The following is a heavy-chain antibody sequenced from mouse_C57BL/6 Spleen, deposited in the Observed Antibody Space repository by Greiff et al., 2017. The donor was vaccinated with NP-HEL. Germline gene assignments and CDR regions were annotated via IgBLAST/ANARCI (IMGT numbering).Heavy chain of an antibody. Sequence: EVQLQQSGPELVKPGASVKMSCKASGYTFTDYNMHWVKQSHGKSLEWIGYINPNNGGTSYNQKFKGKATLTVNKSSSTAYMELRSLTSEDSAVYYCAREGLITTVVAKYFDVWGTGTTVTVSS. V-gene: IGHV1-22*01. CDR2: INPNNGGT. J-gene: IGHJ1*03. CDR3: AREGLITTVVAKYFDV. D-gene: IGHD1-1*01. CDR1: GYTFTDYN.